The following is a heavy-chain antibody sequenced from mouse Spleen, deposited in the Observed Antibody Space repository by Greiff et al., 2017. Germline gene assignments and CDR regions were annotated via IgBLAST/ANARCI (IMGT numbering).Heavy chain of an antibody. D-gene: IGHD2-4*01. CDR2: SRNKANDYTT. V-gene: IGHV7-1*01. Sequence: EVKLMESGGGLVQSGRSLRLSCATSGFTFSDFYMEWVRQAPGKGLEWIAASRNKANDYTTEYSASVKGRFIVSRDTSQSILYLQMNALRAEDTAIYYCARDGEVYDYDGEDWYFDVWGAGTTVTVSS. J-gene: IGHJ1*01. CDR3: ARDGEVYDYDGEDWYFDV. CDR1: GFTFSDFY.